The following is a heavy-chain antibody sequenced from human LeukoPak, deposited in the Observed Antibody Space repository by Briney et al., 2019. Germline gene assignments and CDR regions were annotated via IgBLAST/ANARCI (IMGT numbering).Heavy chain of an antibody. CDR2: IYTNGST. Sequence: SETLSLTCTVSGGSISSYYWNWIRQPAGKGLEWIGRIYTNGSTNYNPSLKSRVTMSVDTSKNQFSLNLNSVTAADTAVYYCARVRAVAISYYFDYWGQGTLVTVSS. CDR3: ARVRAVAISYYFDY. V-gene: IGHV4-4*07. CDR1: GGSISSYY. D-gene: IGHD2-15*01. J-gene: IGHJ4*02.